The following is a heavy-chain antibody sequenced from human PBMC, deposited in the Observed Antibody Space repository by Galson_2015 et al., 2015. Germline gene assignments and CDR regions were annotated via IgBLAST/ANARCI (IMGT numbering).Heavy chain of an antibody. J-gene: IGHJ6*03. Sequence: PALVKPTQTLTLTCSFSGFSLDTREMSVAWVRQPPGKAPEWLARIDWEDDKYYSPSLKTRLTISKDTSKNQVVLTLTDMDPVDTATYYCARTNYESSAHISLNYYYYFMDVWGKGTRVTVSS. CDR1: GFSLDTREMS. D-gene: IGHD3-22*01. CDR2: IDWEDDK. CDR3: ARTNYESSAHISLNYYYYFMDV. V-gene: IGHV2-70*18.